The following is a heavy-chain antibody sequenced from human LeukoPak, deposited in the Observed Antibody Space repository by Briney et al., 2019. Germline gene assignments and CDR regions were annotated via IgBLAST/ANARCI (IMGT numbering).Heavy chain of an antibody. J-gene: IGHJ1*01. V-gene: IGHV3-30-3*01. D-gene: IGHD4-17*01. CDR1: GFTFSSYD. Sequence: PGGSLRLSCAASGFTFSSYDMHWVRQAPGEGLEWVADISYDGSNKYYADSVKGRFTISRDNSKNTLYLQMNSLRAEDTAVYSCARGDYGDYGYFQHWGQGTLVTVSS. CDR2: ISYDGSNK. CDR3: ARGDYGDYGYFQH.